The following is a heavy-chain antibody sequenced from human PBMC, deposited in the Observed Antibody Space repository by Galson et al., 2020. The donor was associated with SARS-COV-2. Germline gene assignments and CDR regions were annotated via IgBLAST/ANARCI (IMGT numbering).Heavy chain of an antibody. Sequence: SGPTLVKPTETLTLTCTLSGISLTTSGVGVGWIRQPPGKALEWLALIYWNDDKRYTPSLNNRLTITKDTSKNEVVLTMTNMDPVDTATYFCAHTQGTSSYTYWGQGTLVTVSS. CDR1: GISLTTSGVG. CDR2: IYWNDDK. D-gene: IGHD2-2*01. V-gene: IGHV2-5*01. J-gene: IGHJ4*02. CDR3: AHTQGTSSYTY.